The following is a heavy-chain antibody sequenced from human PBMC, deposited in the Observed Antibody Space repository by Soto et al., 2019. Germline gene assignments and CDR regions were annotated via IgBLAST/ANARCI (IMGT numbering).Heavy chain of an antibody. V-gene: IGHV4-31*03. CDR2: IYYSGST. J-gene: IGHJ5*02. Sequence: TLSLTYTVSGGSISSGGYYWSWISQHPGKGLEWIGYIYYSGSTYYNPSLKSRVTISVDTSKNQFSLKLSSVTAADTAVYYCARSGTTWEYTWFDPWGQGTLVTVSS. D-gene: IGHD1-7*01. CDR1: GGSISSGGYY. CDR3: ARSGTTWEYTWFDP.